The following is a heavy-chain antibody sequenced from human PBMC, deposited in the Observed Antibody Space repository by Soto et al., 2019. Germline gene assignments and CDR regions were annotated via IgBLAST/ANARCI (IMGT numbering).Heavy chain of an antibody. CDR3: ARDLPTPYYDFWSGFRPHYYYGMDV. J-gene: IGHJ6*02. CDR2: ISYDGSDK. V-gene: IGHV3-30*04. D-gene: IGHD3-3*01. Sequence: PGGSLRLSCAASGFTFSSYTMHWVRQTPGKGLERVAVISYDGSDKYYADSVKGRFTISRDNAKNSLYLQMNSLRAEDTAVYYCARDLPTPYYDFWSGFRPHYYYGMDVWGQGTTVTVSS. CDR1: GFTFSSYT.